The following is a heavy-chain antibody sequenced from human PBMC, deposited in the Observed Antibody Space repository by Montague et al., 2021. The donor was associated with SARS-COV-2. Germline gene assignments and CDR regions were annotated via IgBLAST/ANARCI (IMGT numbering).Heavy chain of an antibody. CDR2: IYASRNT. CDR1: GVAVRSCR. CDR3: ARDRPRSYYYDSGTYTWGGYGMDV. Sequence: SETLSLTCTVSGVAVRSCRWRGLKPQPRTPMELVWRIYASRNTNYNPSLRSRVTMSVDTSKNQFSLKLSSVTAADTAVYYCARDRPRSYYYDSGTYTWGGYGMDVWDQGTTVTVSS. V-gene: IGHV4-4*07. D-gene: IGHD3-10*01. J-gene: IGHJ6*02.